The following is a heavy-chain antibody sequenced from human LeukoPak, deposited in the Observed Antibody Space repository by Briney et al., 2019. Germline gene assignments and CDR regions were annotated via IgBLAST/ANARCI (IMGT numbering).Heavy chain of an antibody. CDR2: ISNSGNTI. J-gene: IGHJ4*02. Sequence: GGSLRLSCAASGFTFSNYEMNWVRQAPGKGLEWISYISNSGNTIYYADSVKGRFTISRDNANKSLYLQMNSLRAEDTAVYYCARGDCSGGSCYLSLTTIDYWGQGTLVTVSS. CDR1: GFTFSNYE. D-gene: IGHD2-15*01. V-gene: IGHV3-48*03. CDR3: ARGDCSGGSCYLSLTTIDY.